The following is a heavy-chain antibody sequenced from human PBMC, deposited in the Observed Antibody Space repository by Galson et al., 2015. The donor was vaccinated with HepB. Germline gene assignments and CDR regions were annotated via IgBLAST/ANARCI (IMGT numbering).Heavy chain of an antibody. CDR2: INPSGGGT. V-gene: IGHV1-46*01. CDR1: GYTFTSYY. J-gene: IGHJ6*02. CDR3: ARGGYCSSTSCLSRHFPKYYYYGMGV. D-gene: IGHD2-2*03. Sequence: SVKVSCKASGYTFTSYYIHWVRQAPGQGLEWMGVINPSGGGTSYTQQFQGRVTITRDQSTSTVYMELSSLRSEDTAVYYVARGGYCSSTSCLSRHFPKYYYYGMGVWGQGTTVTVSS.